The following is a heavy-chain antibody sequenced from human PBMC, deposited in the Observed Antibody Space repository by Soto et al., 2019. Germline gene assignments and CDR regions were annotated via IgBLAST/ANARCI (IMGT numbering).Heavy chain of an antibody. J-gene: IGHJ6*02. CDR3: ARTPPXRNMVRGVMANYYGMDV. CDR1: GGSISSGGYY. V-gene: IGHV4-31*03. CDR2: IYYSGST. Sequence: PSETLSLTCTVSGGSISSGGYYWSWIRQHPGKGLEWIGYIYYSGSTYYNPSLKSRVTISVDTSKNQFSLKLSSVTAADTAVYYYARTPPXRNMVRGVMANYYGMDVWGQGTTVTVSS. D-gene: IGHD3-10*01.